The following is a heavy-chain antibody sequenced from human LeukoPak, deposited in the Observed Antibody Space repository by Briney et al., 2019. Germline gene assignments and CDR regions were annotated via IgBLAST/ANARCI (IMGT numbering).Heavy chain of an antibody. CDR2: INPSGGST. V-gene: IGHV1-46*03. Sequence: ASVKVSCKASGYTFTNYYIHWVRQAPGQGLECMGIINPSGGSTSYAQKFQGRVTMTRDMSTSTVYMELSSLRSEDTAVYYCTRHNYYEDGFDYWGQGTLVTVSS. J-gene: IGHJ4*02. CDR3: TRHNYYEDGFDY. D-gene: IGHD3-22*01. CDR1: GYTFTNYY.